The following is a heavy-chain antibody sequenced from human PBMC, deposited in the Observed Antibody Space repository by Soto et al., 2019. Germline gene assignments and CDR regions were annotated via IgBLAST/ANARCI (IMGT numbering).Heavy chain of an antibody. D-gene: IGHD3-3*01. CDR2: ISAYNGNT. J-gene: IGHJ6*02. Sequence: ASVKVSCKASGYAFTSYGISWVRQAPGQGLEWMGWISAYNGNTNYAQKLQGRVTMTTDTSTSTAYMELRSLRSDDTAVYYCARDYWSGDRYYYDMDVWGQGTTVTVSS. CDR1: GYAFTSYG. V-gene: IGHV1-18*04. CDR3: ARDYWSGDRYYYDMDV.